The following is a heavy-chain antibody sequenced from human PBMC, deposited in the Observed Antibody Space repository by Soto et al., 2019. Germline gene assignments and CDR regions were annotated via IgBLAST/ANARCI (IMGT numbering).Heavy chain of an antibody. CDR1: GSGFTFRTSC. D-gene: IGHD2-2*01. J-gene: IGHJ4*02. CDR3: ARLSAPVAY. CDR2: IDVDASST. V-gene: IGHV3-74*01. Sequence: EVFLVESGGGLVQPGGSLRLSCVASGSGFTFRTSCMPWVRQAPVKGLEWVSEIDVDASSTTYTDSVRGRFTSSRDNAKNMLYLQMTSLSVEETVVYYCARLSAPVAYWGQGTLVTVSS.